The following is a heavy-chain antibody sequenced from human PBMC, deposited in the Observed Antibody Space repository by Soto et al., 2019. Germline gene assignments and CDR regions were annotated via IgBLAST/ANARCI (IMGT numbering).Heavy chain of an antibody. Sequence: PGGSLRLSCVASAFIFRSYGMHWVRQAPGKGLEWVAVIWFDESNKNYADSVKGRFTISRDNSKNTLYLQMNSLRAEDTAVYYCARDGYNWNDIHYFDYWGQGTLVTVSS. CDR1: AFIFRSYG. J-gene: IGHJ4*02. CDR3: ARDGYNWNDIHYFDY. CDR2: IWFDESNK. D-gene: IGHD1-20*01. V-gene: IGHV3-33*01.